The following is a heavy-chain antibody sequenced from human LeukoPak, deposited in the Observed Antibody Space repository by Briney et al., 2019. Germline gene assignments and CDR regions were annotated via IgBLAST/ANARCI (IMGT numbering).Heavy chain of an antibody. CDR2: INAGDRST. J-gene: IGHJ5*02. V-gene: IGHV3-23*01. D-gene: IGHD1-14*01. CDR1: GFTFSSYA. CDR3: ALYNTSFWFDP. Sequence: PGGSLRLSCTTSGFTFSSYAMSWVRQAPGKGLQWVSGINAGDRSTYYAESVKGRFTISGDNSKNTLYLQMNSLRVEDTALYYCALYNTSFWFDPWGQGTLVTVSS.